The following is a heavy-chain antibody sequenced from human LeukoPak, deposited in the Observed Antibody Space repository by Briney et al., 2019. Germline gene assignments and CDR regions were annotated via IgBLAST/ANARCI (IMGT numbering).Heavy chain of an antibody. CDR1: GGTFSSYA. CDR3: ATGGGRRYSSSSGWFDP. Sequence: SVKVSCKASGGTFSSYAISWVRQAPGQGLEWMGGIIPIFGTANYAQKFQGRVTMTEDTSTDTAYMELSSLRSEDTAVYYCATGGGRRYSSSSGWFDPWGQGTLVTVSS. D-gene: IGHD6-6*01. V-gene: IGHV1-69*06. CDR2: IIPIFGTA. J-gene: IGHJ5*02.